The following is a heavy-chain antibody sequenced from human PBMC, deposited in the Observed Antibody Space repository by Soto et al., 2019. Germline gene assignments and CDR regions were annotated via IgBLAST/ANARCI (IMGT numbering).Heavy chain of an antibody. D-gene: IGHD1-26*01. J-gene: IGHJ6*02. CDR3: ARIKWGLDYYSGMDV. V-gene: IGHV1-2*02. Sequence: ASVKVSCKASGYSFSGYFIQWLRQAPGEGLEWVAWINPKTTATNYAKKFQGRVTLTSDTPFSTAYMELTSLRSDDTALYYCARIKWGLDYYSGMDVWGQGTAVTVSS. CDR1: GYSFSGYF. CDR2: INPKTTAT.